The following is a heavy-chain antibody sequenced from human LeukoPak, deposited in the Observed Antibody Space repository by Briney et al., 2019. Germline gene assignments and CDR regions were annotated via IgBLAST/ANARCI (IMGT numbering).Heavy chain of an antibody. CDR2: INPSGGST. CDR1: GYTFTSYY. D-gene: IGHD3-10*01. CDR3: AGLPGEFFAFDI. J-gene: IGHJ3*02. Sequence: ASVKVSCKASGYTFTSYYMHWVRQAPGQGLEWMGIINPSGGSTDYAQKFQGRVTMTRDTSTSTVYMELSSLRSADTALYYCAGLPGEFFAFDIWGQGTMVTVSS. V-gene: IGHV1-46*01.